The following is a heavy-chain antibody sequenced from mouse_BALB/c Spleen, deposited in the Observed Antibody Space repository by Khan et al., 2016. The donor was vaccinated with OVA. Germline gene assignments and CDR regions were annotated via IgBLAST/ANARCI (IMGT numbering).Heavy chain of an antibody. CDR1: GYTFTSYW. CDR3: TRDRIDY. V-gene: IGHV1-7*01. J-gene: IGHJ2*01. Sequence: VQLQESGAELAKPGASVKMSCKASGYTFTSYWMHWVKQRPGQGLEWIGYINPTPGYTDYNEKFKDKATLSADKSSSTAYMQLSSLTSEDSAVYYCTRDRIDYWGQGTTLTVSS. CDR2: INPTPGYT.